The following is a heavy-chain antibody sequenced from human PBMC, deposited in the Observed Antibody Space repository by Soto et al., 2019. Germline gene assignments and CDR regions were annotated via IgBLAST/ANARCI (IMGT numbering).Heavy chain of an antibody. CDR1: GGSISSGGYY. J-gene: IGHJ5*02. D-gene: IGHD2-21*02. CDR3: ASLICGGDCYDNWFDP. Sequence: SETLSLTCTVSGGSISSGGYYWSWIRQHPGKGLEWIGYIYYSGSTYYNPSLKSRVTISVDTSKNQFSLKLSSVTAADTAVYYCASLICGGDCYDNWFDPWGQGTLVTVSS. V-gene: IGHV4-31*03. CDR2: IYYSGST.